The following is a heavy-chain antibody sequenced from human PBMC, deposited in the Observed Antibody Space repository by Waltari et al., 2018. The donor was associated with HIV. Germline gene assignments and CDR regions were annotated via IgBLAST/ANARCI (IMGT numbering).Heavy chain of an antibody. CDR2: IKGDGSEK. J-gene: IGHJ4*02. CDR3: ARFFLGRPELDFDY. CDR1: GFSFNTYW. D-gene: IGHD1-7*01. V-gene: IGHV3-7*01. Sequence: EVQLVQSGGGLVQPGGSLTVACAASGFSFNTYWMSWIRQAPGNVREWVANIKGDGSEKYYVDSLEGRFTISRDNAENSVYLQMNSLGAEDTAVYYCARFFLGRPELDFDYWGQGTLVTVSS.